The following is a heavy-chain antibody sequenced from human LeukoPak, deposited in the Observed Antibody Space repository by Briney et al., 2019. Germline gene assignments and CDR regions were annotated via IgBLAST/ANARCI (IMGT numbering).Heavy chain of an antibody. D-gene: IGHD6-19*01. V-gene: IGHV1-2*02. CDR3: ARQGAVAGLDDAFDI. Sequence: ASVKVSCKASGYTFIGYYMHWVRQAPGQGLEWMGWNNPNSGGTNYAQKFQGRVTMTRDTSISTAYMELSRLRSDDTAVYYCARQGAVAGLDDAFDIWGQGTMVTVSS. CDR2: NNPNSGGT. CDR1: GYTFIGYY. J-gene: IGHJ3*02.